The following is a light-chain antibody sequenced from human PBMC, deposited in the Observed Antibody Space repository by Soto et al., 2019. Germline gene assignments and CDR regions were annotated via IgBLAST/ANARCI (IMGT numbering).Light chain of an antibody. Sequence: QSVLTQPPSVSGAPGQRVTISCTGSSSNIGAGYDVHWYQQLPGTAPKLLIYGNSNRPSGVPDRFSGSKSGTSASLAITGLQAEDEADYYCPSYDSSLSGYVFGTGTKLTV. J-gene: IGLJ1*01. V-gene: IGLV1-40*01. CDR1: SSNIGAGYD. CDR3: PSYDSSLSGYV. CDR2: GNS.